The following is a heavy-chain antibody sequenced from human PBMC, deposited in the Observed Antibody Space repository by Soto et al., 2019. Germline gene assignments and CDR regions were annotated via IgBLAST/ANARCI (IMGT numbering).Heavy chain of an antibody. V-gene: IGHV1-69*13. CDR2: IIPIFGTA. J-gene: IGHJ5*02. CDR1: GGTFSSYS. Sequence: SVKVSCKASGGTFSSYSISWVREAPGQGLEWMGGIIPIFGTANYAQKFQGRVTITADESTSTAYMELSSLRSEDTAVYYCARRKSGGNSVWFDPWGQGTLVTVSS. CDR3: ARRKSGGNSVWFDP. D-gene: IGHD2-21*02.